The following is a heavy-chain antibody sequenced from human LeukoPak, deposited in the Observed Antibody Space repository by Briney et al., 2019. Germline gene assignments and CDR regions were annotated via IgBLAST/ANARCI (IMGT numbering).Heavy chain of an antibody. CDR1: GFTFSSYA. Sequence: GGSLRLSCSASGFTFSSYAMHWVRQAPGKGLEYASAISSNGGSTYYADSVKGRFTISRDNSKNTLYLQMSSLRAEDQAVYYCVKDLQGQYSSGWYGFDYWGQGTLVTVSS. CDR2: ISSNGGST. D-gene: IGHD6-19*01. J-gene: IGHJ4*02. V-gene: IGHV3-64D*06. CDR3: VKDLQGQYSSGWYGFDY.